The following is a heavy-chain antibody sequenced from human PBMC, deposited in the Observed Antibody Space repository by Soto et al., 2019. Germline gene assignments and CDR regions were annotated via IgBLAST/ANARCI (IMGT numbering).Heavy chain of an antibody. D-gene: IGHD4-17*01. CDR1: GFTFSSYA. CDR2: ISGSGGST. V-gene: IGHV3-23*01. Sequence: GGSLRLSCAASGFTFSSYAMSWVRQAPGKGLGWVSAISGSGGSTYYADSVKGRFTISXXXXXXTXYXQMXXLRAEDTAVYYCGRGLRTHHVYGGQGTLVTVSS. J-gene: IGHJ4*02. CDR3: GRGLRTHHVY.